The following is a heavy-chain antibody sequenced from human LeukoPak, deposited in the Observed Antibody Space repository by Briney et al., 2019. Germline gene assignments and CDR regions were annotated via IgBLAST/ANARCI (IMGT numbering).Heavy chain of an antibody. D-gene: IGHD3-3*01. V-gene: IGHV3-30*02. CDR1: GFTLSSFG. J-gene: IGHJ4*02. CDR3: ARGGITIFGVVTPLDY. Sequence: GGSLRLSCAASGFTLSSFGMHWVRQAPGKGLEWVAFIRKDGTDKYYAQSVKGRFTISRDLSKKMLFLQMNSLRAEDTAVYYCARGGITIFGVVTPLDYWGQGTLVTVSS. CDR2: IRKDGTDK.